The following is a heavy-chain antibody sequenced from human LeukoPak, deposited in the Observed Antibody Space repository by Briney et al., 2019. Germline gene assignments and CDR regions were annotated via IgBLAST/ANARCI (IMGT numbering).Heavy chain of an antibody. Sequence: GASVKVSCKASGGTFSSYTISWVRQAPGQGPEWMGRIIPILGIANYAQKFQGRVTITADKSTSTAYMELSSLRSEDTAVYYCARDVGATTDYWGQGTLVTVSS. CDR3: ARDVGATTDY. CDR1: GGTFSSYT. CDR2: IIPILGIA. J-gene: IGHJ4*02. D-gene: IGHD1-26*01. V-gene: IGHV1-69*04.